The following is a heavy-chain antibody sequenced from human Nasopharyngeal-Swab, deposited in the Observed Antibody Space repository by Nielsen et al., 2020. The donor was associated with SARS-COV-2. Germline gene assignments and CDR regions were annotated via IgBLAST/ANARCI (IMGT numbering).Heavy chain of an antibody. J-gene: IGHJ6*02. CDR2: IKQDGSEK. V-gene: IGHV3-7*03. CDR1: GFTFSMYW. Sequence: GGSLRLSCAASGFTFSMYWMSWVRQAPGKGLERVANIKQDGSEKYYVDSVKGRFTISRDNAKNSLYLQMNSLRAEDTAVYYCARDKGIDFWSGLGVSGMDVWGQGTTVTVSS. D-gene: IGHD3-3*01. CDR3: ARDKGIDFWSGLGVSGMDV.